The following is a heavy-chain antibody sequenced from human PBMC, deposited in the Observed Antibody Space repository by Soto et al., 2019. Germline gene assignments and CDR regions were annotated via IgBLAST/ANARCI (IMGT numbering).Heavy chain of an antibody. V-gene: IGHV3-30*18. J-gene: IGHJ6*02. Sequence: GGSLRLSCAASGFTFSSYGMHWVRQAPGKGLEWVAVISYDGSNKYYADSVKGRFTISRDNSKNTLYLQMNSLRAEDTAVYYCAKDRSHERNYYYGMDVWGQGTTVTVSS. D-gene: IGHD3-16*02. CDR1: GFTFSSYG. CDR2: ISYDGSNK. CDR3: AKDRSHERNYYYGMDV.